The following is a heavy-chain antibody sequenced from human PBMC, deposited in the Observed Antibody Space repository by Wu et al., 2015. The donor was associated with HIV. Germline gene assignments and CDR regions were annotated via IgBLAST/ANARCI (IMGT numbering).Heavy chain of an antibody. Sequence: QAQLMQSGAEVKKPGASVKVSCKASGYTFTGYYLHWIRQAPGQGLEWMGWIDLTTGATNYVQKFQGRVTMTRDTSISTAHMELSSLRSDDTAIYYCARIFYGSESYWGYFDLWAVAPWSLSL. CDR2: IDLTTGAT. CDR3: ARIFYGSESYWGYFDL. J-gene: IGHJ2*01. CDR1: GYTFTGYY. D-gene: IGHD3-10*01. V-gene: IGHV1-2*02.